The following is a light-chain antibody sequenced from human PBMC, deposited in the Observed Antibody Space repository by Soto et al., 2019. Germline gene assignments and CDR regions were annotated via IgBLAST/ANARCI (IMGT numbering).Light chain of an antibody. V-gene: IGLV2-23*01. CDR2: EAN. CDR3: CSYAGSNTHV. Sequence: QSALTQPRSVSGSPGQSSTISCTGTSSDIGNYDLVSWYQQHPGKAPKLMIYEANKRPSGVSSRFSGSKSGNMASLTISGLQAEDEADYYCCSYAGSNTHVFGTGTKVTVL. J-gene: IGLJ1*01. CDR1: SSDIGNYDL.